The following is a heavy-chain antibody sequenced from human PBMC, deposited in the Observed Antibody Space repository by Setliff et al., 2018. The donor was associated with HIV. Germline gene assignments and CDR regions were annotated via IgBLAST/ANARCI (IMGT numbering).Heavy chain of an antibody. CDR1: GYTFTSYD. D-gene: IGHD6-13*01. Sequence: ASVKVSCKASGYTFTSYDINWVRQATGQGLEWMGWMNPNSGNTGYAQKFQGRVTMTRNTSISTAYMELSSLRSEDTAVYYCVRGSYSSSWYGYYYYYGMDVWGQGTTVTVSS. J-gene: IGHJ6*02. V-gene: IGHV1-8*01. CDR2: MNPNSGNT. CDR3: VRGSYSSSWYGYYYYYGMDV.